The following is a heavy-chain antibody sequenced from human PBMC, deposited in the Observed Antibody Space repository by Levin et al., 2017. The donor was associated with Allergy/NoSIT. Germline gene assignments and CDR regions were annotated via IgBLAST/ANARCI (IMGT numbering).Heavy chain of an antibody. CDR3: ARDREFTIFGVVRNYYYYGMDV. V-gene: IGHV3-21*01. Sequence: GGSLRLSCAASGFTFSSYSMNWVRQAPGKGREWVSSISSRRSNIYYPDSVKGRFTISRDNAKNSLYLQMNSLRAEDTAVYYCARDREFTIFGVVRNYYYYGMDVWGQGTTVTVSS. CDR1: GFTFSSYS. D-gene: IGHD3-3*01. CDR2: ISSRRSNI. J-gene: IGHJ6*02.